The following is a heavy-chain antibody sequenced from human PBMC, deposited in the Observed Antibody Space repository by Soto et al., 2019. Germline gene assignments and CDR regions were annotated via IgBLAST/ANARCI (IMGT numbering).Heavy chain of an antibody. V-gene: IGHV1-69*13. J-gene: IGHJ6*02. Sequence: GASVKVSCKASGGTFSSYAISWVRQAPGQGLEWMGGIIPIFGTANYAQKFQGRVTITADESTSTAYMELSSLRSEDTAVYYCARDRAAAAGPFTTEYGMDVWGQGTTVTVSS. CDR3: ARDRAAAAGPFTTEYGMDV. CDR1: GGTFSSYA. D-gene: IGHD6-13*01. CDR2: IIPIFGTA.